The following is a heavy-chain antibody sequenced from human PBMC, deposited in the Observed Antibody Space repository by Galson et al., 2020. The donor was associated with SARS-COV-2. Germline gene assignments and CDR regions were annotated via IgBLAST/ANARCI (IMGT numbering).Heavy chain of an antibody. J-gene: IGHJ5*02. Sequence: SETLSLTCAVYGGSFSGYYWSWIRQPPGKGLEWIGEINHSGSTNYNPSLKSRVTISVDTSKNQFSLKLSSVTAADTAVYYCARGAVLRYFDWAPNRKQPPYNWFDPWGQGTLVTVSS. V-gene: IGHV4-34*01. CDR3: ARGAVLRYFDWAPNRKQPPYNWFDP. CDR1: GGSFSGYY. D-gene: IGHD3-9*01. CDR2: INHSGST.